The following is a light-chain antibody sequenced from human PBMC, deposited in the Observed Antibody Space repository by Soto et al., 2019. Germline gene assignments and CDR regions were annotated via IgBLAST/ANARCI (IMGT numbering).Light chain of an antibody. CDR2: GNT. V-gene: IGLV1-40*01. CDR3: QSYDDSLSVHYV. CDR1: SSNIGSTYD. Sequence: QSVLTKPPSVSGVPGQRGSISCTGSSSNIGSTYDVQWYQQLPGTAPKLLIHGNTDRPSGVPDRFSGSKSGTSASLAITGLQADDEADYYCQSYDDSLSVHYVFGTGTKV. J-gene: IGLJ1*01.